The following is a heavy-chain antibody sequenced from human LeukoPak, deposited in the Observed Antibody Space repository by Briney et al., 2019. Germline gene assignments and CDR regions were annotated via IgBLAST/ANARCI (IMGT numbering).Heavy chain of an antibody. V-gene: IGHV4-61*02. CDR1: GGSISSGSYY. D-gene: IGHD6-13*01. J-gene: IGHJ4*02. CDR2: IYTSGST. Sequence: PSQTLSLTCTVSGGSISSGSYYWSWIRQPAGKGLEWIGRIYTSGSTNYNPSLKSRVTISVDTSKNQFSLKLSSVTAADTAVYYCARVLSSWSYYYFDYWGQGTLVTVSS. CDR3: ARVLSSWSYYYFDY.